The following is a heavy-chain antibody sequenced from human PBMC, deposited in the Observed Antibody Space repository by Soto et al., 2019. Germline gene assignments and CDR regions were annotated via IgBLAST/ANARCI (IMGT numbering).Heavy chain of an antibody. CDR3: ARVSVGWFGERNWFDP. J-gene: IGHJ5*02. Sequence: SETLSLTCTVSGGSVSSGSYYWSWIRQPPGKGLEWIGYIYYSGGTNYNPSLKSRVTISVDTSKNQFSLKLSSVTAADTAVYYCARVSVGWFGERNWFDPWGQGTLVTVSS. CDR1: GGSVSSGSYY. V-gene: IGHV4-61*01. D-gene: IGHD3-10*01. CDR2: IYYSGGT.